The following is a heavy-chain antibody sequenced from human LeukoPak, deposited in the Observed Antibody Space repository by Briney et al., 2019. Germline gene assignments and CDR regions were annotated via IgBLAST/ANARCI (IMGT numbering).Heavy chain of an antibody. D-gene: IGHD3-22*01. V-gene: IGHV1-69*06. CDR3: ARDENYYDMSY. CDR2: IIPIFGTA. CDR1: GYTFTSYD. J-gene: IGHJ4*02. Sequence: PVASVKVSCKASGYTFTSYDINWVRQAPGQGLEWMGGIIPIFGTANYAQKFQGRVTITADKSTSTAYMELSSLRSEDSAVYYCARDENYYDMSYWGQGTLVTVSS.